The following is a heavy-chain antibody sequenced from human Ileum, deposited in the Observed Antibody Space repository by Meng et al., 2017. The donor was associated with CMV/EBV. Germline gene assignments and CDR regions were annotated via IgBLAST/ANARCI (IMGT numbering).Heavy chain of an antibody. V-gene: IGHV4-34*01. Sequence: QVQLHQWGAGLLKPSETLSLTCERHGGSFSGYYGSWIRQTPGKQLEWIREINHRGDPTYDPSLYGRVTISVDTSKKQVSLKLRSVTAADTAVYYCARGLDNYYDLTWGQGILVTVSS. D-gene: IGHD3-22*01. CDR2: INHRGDP. CDR1: GGSFSGYY. J-gene: IGHJ5*02. CDR3: ARGLDNYYDLT.